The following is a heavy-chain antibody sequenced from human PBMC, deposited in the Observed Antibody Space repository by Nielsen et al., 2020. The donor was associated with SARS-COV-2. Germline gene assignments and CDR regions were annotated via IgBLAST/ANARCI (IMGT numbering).Heavy chain of an antibody. V-gene: IGHV5-51*01. CDR1: GYSFTNYW. J-gene: IGHJ2*01. Sequence: GESLKISCQGSGYSFTNYWIGWVRQMPGKGLEWMGIIYPGDSDTRYSPSFQGQVTISADKSINTAYLQWGSLKASDTALYYCARLGGRWLPNWYFDLWGRGTLVTVSS. CDR3: ARLGGRWLPNWYFDL. D-gene: IGHD3-22*01. CDR2: IYPGDSDT.